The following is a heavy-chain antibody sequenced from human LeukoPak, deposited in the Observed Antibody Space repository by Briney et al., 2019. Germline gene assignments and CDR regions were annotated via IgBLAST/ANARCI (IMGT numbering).Heavy chain of an antibody. CDR3: ARNYDILTGPFDY. J-gene: IGHJ4*02. CDR2: IIPIFGTA. V-gene: IGHV1-69*13. Sequence: GASVKVSCKASGGTFISYAISWVRQAPGQGLEWMGGIIPIFGTANYAQKFQGRVTITADESTSTAYMELSSLRSEDTAVYYCARNYDILTGPFDYWGQGTLVTVSS. CDR1: GGTFISYA. D-gene: IGHD3-9*01.